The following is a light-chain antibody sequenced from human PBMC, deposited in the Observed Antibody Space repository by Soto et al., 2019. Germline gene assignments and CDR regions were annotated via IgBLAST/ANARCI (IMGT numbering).Light chain of an antibody. J-gene: IGLJ2*01. Sequence: QLVLTQPPSVSGAPGQRVTVSCTGTSSNIGAGYDVQWYKQSPGAAPKLIIQGNSNRPSGVPDRFSGSKSDTSASLAITGLQAEDEADYYCQSYDTSLSGSVFGGGTKLTVL. V-gene: IGLV1-40*01. CDR2: GNS. CDR3: QSYDTSLSGSV. CDR1: SSNIGAGYD.